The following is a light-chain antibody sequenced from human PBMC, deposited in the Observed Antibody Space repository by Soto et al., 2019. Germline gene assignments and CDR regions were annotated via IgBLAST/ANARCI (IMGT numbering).Light chain of an antibody. Sequence: EIVLTQSPGTLSLSPGERATLSCRASQSVSSSNLAWYQQKCGQAPRLLIYGASTRATGIPARFSGSGSGTEFTLTISSLQSEDFAVYYCQQYNNWPRTFGQGTKVDIK. J-gene: IGKJ1*01. V-gene: IGKV3-15*01. CDR2: GAS. CDR3: QQYNNWPRT. CDR1: QSVSSSN.